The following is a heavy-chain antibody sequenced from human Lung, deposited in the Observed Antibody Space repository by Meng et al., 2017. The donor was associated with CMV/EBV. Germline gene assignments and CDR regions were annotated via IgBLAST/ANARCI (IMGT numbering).Heavy chain of an antibody. D-gene: IGHD2-21*01. CDR1: GFTLSDSN. Sequence: EGQLAESGGGLVKPGGSLRLSVAASGFTLSDSNMNWVRQAPGKGLEWVSSISSGSTSIYYADSVKGRFTISRDNAKNSLYLQMNSLRAEDTALYYCATDKGEGFDPWGQGTLVTVSS. CDR2: ISSGSTSI. CDR3: ATDKGEGFDP. J-gene: IGHJ5*02. V-gene: IGHV3-21*01.